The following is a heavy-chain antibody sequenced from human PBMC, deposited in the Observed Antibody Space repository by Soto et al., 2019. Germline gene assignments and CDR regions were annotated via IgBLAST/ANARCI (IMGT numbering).Heavy chain of an antibody. Sequence: SETLSLTCAVYGGSFSGYYWSWIRRPPGKGLEWIGEINHSGSTNYKPSLKSRVTRSVDTSKNQFSLKLSSVTAADTAVYYCARGLTTMNRGNWFDPWGQGTLVTVSS. CDR1: GGSFSGYY. D-gene: IGHD3-22*01. J-gene: IGHJ5*02. CDR3: ARGLTTMNRGNWFDP. V-gene: IGHV4-34*01. CDR2: INHSGST.